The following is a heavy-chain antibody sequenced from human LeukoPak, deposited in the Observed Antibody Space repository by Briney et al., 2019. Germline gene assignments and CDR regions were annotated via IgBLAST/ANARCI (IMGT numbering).Heavy chain of an antibody. V-gene: IGHV3-7*03. CDR1: GFIFNKHA. J-gene: IGHJ4*02. CDR2: IKQDGSEK. CDR3: ATSTAAAGTD. D-gene: IGHD6-13*01. Sequence: GGSLRLSCVASGFIFNKHAMSWVRQAPGKGLKWVANIKQDGSEKYYVDSVKGRFTISRDNAQNSLYLQMNSLRAEDTAIYYCATSTAAAGTDWGQGTLVTVSS.